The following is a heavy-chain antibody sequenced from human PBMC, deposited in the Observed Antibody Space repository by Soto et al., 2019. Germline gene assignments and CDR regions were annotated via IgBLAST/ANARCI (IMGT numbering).Heavy chain of an antibody. CDR3: ARCGLKTYYYDSSGSYHFDY. V-gene: IGHV4-34*01. D-gene: IGHD3-22*01. Sequence: SETLSLTCAVYGGSFSGYYWSWIRQPPGKGLEWIGEINHSGSTNYNPSLKSRVTISVDTSKNQFSLKLSSVTAADTAVYYCARCGLKTYYYDSSGSYHFDYWGQGTLVTVSS. CDR1: GGSFSGYY. J-gene: IGHJ4*02. CDR2: INHSGST.